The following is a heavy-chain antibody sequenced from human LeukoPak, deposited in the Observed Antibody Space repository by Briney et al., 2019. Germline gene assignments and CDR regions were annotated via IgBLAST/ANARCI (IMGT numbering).Heavy chain of an antibody. D-gene: IGHD3-10*01. CDR1: GFTFRSYG. Sequence: GGSLRLSCAASGFTFRSYGMHWVRQAPGKGLEWVAVMWYDGSNKYYADSVKGRFTISRDNSKNTLYLQMNSLRAEDTAVYYCARGRPLWFGELLFEPPDYWGQGTLVTVSS. J-gene: IGHJ4*02. V-gene: IGHV3-33*01. CDR3: ARGRPLWFGELLFEPPDY. CDR2: MWYDGSNK.